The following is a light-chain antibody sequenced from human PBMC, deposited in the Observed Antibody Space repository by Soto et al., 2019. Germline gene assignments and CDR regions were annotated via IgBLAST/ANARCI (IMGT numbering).Light chain of an antibody. CDR2: SAS. J-gene: IGKJ4*01. V-gene: IGKV1-17*03. Sequence: DIEITKSPSAMSASVGDRVTISCRASHNINYYLAWFQQKPGKVPKRLIYSASSLQSGVPSRFSGSGSGTEFTLTITGLQPEDTAIYYCLQHNSYPLTFGGGTKVDIK. CDR1: HNINYY. CDR3: LQHNSYPLT.